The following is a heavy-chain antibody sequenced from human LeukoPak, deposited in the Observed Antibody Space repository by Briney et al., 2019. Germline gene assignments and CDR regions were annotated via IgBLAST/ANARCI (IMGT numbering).Heavy chain of an antibody. Sequence: ASVKVSCKASGYTFTSYDINWVRQATGQGLEWMGIINPSGGSTSYAQKFQGRVTMTRDTSTSTVYMELSSLRSEDTAVYYCARMGLLYDYWGQGTLVTVSS. J-gene: IGHJ4*02. CDR2: INPSGGST. D-gene: IGHD2-2*02. V-gene: IGHV1-46*01. CDR3: ARMGLLYDY. CDR1: GYTFTSYD.